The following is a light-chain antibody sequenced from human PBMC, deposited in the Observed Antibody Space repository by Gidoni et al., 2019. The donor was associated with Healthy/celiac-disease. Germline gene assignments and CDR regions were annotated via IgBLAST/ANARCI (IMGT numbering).Light chain of an antibody. CDR2: EVS. CDR1: SSDVGGYNY. Sequence: QSALTQPASVSGSPGPSITISCTGTSSDVGGYNYVSWYQQHPGKAPKLMIYEVSNRPSGVSNRFSGSKSGNTASLTISGLQAEDEADYYCSSYTSSRLEVFGGGTKLTVL. V-gene: IGLV2-14*01. J-gene: IGLJ2*01. CDR3: SSYTSSRLEV.